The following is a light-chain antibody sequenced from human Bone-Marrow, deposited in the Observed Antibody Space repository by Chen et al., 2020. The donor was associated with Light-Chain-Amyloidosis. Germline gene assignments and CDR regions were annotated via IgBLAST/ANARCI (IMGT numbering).Light chain of an antibody. CDR3: QSYDNSLNTAHVV. CDR1: SPNIGAGYD. J-gene: IGLJ2*01. V-gene: IGLV1-40*01. CDR2: DNT. Sequence: QSVLTQPPSVSGAPGQTVLISCSGTSPNIGAGYDSHWYQQLPGAAPKLLIYDNTKRPPGVPDRFSGSKSGTSASLAIAGLQAEDEADYYCQSYDNSLNTAHVVFGGGTKVTVL.